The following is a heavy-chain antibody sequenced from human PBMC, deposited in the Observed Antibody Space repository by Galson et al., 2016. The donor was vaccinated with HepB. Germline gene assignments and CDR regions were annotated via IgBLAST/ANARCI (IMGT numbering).Heavy chain of an antibody. V-gene: IGHV1-69*13. CDR2: IIPNFGAA. D-gene: IGHD6-25*01. J-gene: IGHJ1*01. Sequence: SVKVSCKASGGPLGNSAISWVRQAPGQSLDYMGGIIPNFGAANYAEKFQGRLTITADESTSTVYMDLSSLRSDDTAVYYCARGGSRISGYEYFQLWGQGTLVTASS. CDR3: ARGGSRISGYEYFQL. CDR1: GGPLGNSA.